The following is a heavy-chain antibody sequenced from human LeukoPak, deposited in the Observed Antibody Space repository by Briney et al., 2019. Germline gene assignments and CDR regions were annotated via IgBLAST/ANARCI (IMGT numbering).Heavy chain of an antibody. J-gene: IGHJ4*02. Sequence: PSETLSLTCAVYGGSFSGYYWSWIRQPPGKGLEWIGEINHSGSTSYNPSLKSRVTISVDTSKNQFSLKLSSVTAADTAVYYCARGHLYYYDSSGYPRFDYWGQGTLVTVSS. CDR2: INHSGST. D-gene: IGHD3-22*01. V-gene: IGHV4-34*01. CDR1: GGSFSGYY. CDR3: ARGHLYYYDSSGYPRFDY.